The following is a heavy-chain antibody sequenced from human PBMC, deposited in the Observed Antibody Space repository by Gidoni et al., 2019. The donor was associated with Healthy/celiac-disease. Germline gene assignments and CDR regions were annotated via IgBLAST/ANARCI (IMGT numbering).Heavy chain of an antibody. J-gene: IGHJ4*02. Sequence: QVQLHQSGPALVKPSQTLSPTCAISGACASSNSAAWNWIRQSPPRGLEWLGRTDYRSKWYNDYAVSVKSRITINPDTSKNQFSLQLNSVTPEDTAVYYCARDLGPPSNCCLDYWGQGTLVTVSS. CDR2: TDYRSKWYN. CDR1: GACASSNSAA. D-gene: IGHD7-27*01. V-gene: IGHV6-1*01. CDR3: ARDLGPPSNCCLDY.